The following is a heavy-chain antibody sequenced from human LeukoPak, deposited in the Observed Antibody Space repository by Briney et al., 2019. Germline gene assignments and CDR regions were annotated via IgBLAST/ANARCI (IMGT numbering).Heavy chain of an antibody. Sequence: GGSLRLSCVVSGFTFSTYWMSWVRQAPGKGLEWVANIKQDGSEKYYVDSVKGRFTISRDNAKNSLYLQMNSLRAEDTAVYYCARQMVRGSGYYYYGMDVWGQGTTVTVSS. CDR2: IKQDGSEK. CDR3: ARQMVRGSGYYYYGMDV. D-gene: IGHD3-10*01. V-gene: IGHV3-7*01. CDR1: GFTFSTYW. J-gene: IGHJ6*02.